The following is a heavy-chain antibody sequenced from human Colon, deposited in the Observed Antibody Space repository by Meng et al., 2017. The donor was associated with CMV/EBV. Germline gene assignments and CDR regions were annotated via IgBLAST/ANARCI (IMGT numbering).Heavy chain of an antibody. D-gene: IGHD2-2*01. V-gene: IGHV4-34*01. CDR3: ARGGVEDIVVVPAAIGSDY. CDR2: INHSGST. Sequence: SFSGYYWSWIRQPPGKRLEWIGEINHSGSTNYNPSLKSRVTISVDTSKNQFSLKLSSVTAADTAVYYCARGGVEDIVVVPAAIGSDYWGQGTLVTVSS. CDR1: SFSGYY. J-gene: IGHJ4*02.